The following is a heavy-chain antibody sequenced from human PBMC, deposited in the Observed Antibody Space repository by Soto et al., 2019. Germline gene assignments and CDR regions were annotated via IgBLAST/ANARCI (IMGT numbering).Heavy chain of an antibody. V-gene: IGHV3-30-3*01. CDR3: ARETLVPAAMTMYV. J-gene: IGHJ6*02. CDR1: GFTFSSYA. CDR2: ISYDGSNK. Sequence: QVQLVESGGGVVQPGRSLRLSCAASGFTFSSYAMHWVRQAPGKGLEWVAVISYDGSNKYYADSVKGRFTISRDNSKNTLYLQMNSLRAEDTAVYYCARETLVPAAMTMYVWGQGTTVTVSS. D-gene: IGHD2-2*01.